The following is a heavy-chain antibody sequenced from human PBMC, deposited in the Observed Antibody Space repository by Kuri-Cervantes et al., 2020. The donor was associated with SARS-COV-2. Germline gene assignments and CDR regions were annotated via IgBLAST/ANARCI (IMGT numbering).Heavy chain of an antibody. J-gene: IGHJ4*02. CDR3: ARDLRLGKSLDY. D-gene: IGHD7-27*01. CDR2: IGPSGTTK. Sequence: GGSLRLSCTASGFIFSDYYMTWIRQAPEKGLEWVSNIGPSGTTKYYADSVKGRFTISRDNAKNSLYLQMSSLRAEDTAVYYCARDLRLGKSLDYWGQGTLVTVSS. CDR1: GFIFSDYY. V-gene: IGHV3-11*04.